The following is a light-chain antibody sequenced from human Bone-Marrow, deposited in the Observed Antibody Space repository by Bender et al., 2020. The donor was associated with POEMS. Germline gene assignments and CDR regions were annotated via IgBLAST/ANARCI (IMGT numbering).Light chain of an antibody. CDR2: DVT. Sequence: QSALTQPASVSGSPGQSITISCTGTRSDIGGYNYVSWYQVNPGKAPKLIIYDVTSRPSGVSNRFSGSKSGNTASLTVSGLQAEDEADYYCCSYADSSTLVLGTGTKVTVL. J-gene: IGLJ1*01. V-gene: IGLV2-14*01. CDR1: RSDIGGYNY. CDR3: CSYADSSTLV.